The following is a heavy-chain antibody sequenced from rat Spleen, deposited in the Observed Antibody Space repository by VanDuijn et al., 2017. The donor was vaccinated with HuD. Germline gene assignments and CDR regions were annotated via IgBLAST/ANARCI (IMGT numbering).Heavy chain of an antibody. Sequence: EVRLVESGGGLVQPGRSLKLSCATSGFTFTDYYMAWVRQAPTKGLEWVASISYDGGGTFYRDSVKGRFTISRDNAKSTLYLQMVSLRSEDTATYYCAVAGFGYWGQGVMVTVSS. D-gene: IGHD4-3*01. CDR3: AVAGFGY. CDR2: ISYDGGGT. J-gene: IGHJ2*01. CDR1: GFTFTDYY. V-gene: IGHV5-20*01.